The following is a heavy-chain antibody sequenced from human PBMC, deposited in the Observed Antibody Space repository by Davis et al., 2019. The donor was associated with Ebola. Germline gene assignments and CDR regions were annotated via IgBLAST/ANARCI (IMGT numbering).Heavy chain of an antibody. D-gene: IGHD6-19*01. Sequence: PSETLSLTCAVYGGSFSSYSWTWIRQPPGKGLEWIGEINHSGTTNYNPSLKSRVTISEDTSKNQFSLKLTSVTAADTAVYYCARENGSGWYFFDYWGQGSLVTVSS. J-gene: IGHJ4*02. CDR3: ARENGSGWYFFDY. CDR2: INHSGTT. V-gene: IGHV4-34*01. CDR1: GGSFSSYS.